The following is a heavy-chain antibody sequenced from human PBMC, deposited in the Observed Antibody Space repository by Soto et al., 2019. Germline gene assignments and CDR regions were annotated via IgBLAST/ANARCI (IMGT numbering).Heavy chain of an antibody. D-gene: IGHD6-19*01. Sequence: LRLSCAASGFNFATYSMSWVRQAPGKGLEWVAGISDGVDRAYYGDSVKGRFTNSRDTSKNMLYLHMNSLRAEDTAIYYCARYTAVADPYYFDYWGQGTLVTVSS. V-gene: IGHV3-23*01. CDR1: GFNFATYS. CDR3: ARYTAVADPYYFDY. J-gene: IGHJ4*02. CDR2: ISDGVDRA.